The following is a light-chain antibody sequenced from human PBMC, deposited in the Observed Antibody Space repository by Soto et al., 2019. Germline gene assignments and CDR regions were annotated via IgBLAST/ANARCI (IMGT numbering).Light chain of an antibody. J-gene: IGLJ2*01. CDR1: SSDIGSYNY. V-gene: IGLV2-14*03. CDR3: SSYGASSTL. Sequence: QSALTQPASLSGSPGQSITISCTGTSSDIGSYNYVSWYQQHPGKAPKLMIFDVSYRPSGISDRFSGSKSGNTASLTISGLQPEDEAYYYCSSYGASSTLFGGGTKVTVL. CDR2: DVS.